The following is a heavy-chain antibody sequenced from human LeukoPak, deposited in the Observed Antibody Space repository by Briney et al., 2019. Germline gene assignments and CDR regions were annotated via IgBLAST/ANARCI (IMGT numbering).Heavy chain of an antibody. V-gene: IGHV3-15*01. CDR3: TTGEWFGELLN. CDR2: IKSKTDGGTT. Sequence: PGGSLRLSCAASGFTFSNAWMSWVRQAPGKGLEWFGRIKSKTDGGTTDYAAPVKGRFTISRDDSKNTLYLQMNSLKTEDTAVYYCTTGEWFGELLNWGQGTLVTVSS. D-gene: IGHD3-10*01. J-gene: IGHJ4*02. CDR1: GFTFSNAW.